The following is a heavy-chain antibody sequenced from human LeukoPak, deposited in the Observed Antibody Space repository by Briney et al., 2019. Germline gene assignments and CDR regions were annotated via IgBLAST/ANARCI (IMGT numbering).Heavy chain of an antibody. V-gene: IGHV3-30*02. J-gene: IGHJ4*02. D-gene: IGHD2-15*01. CDR2: IRYDGNNK. CDR1: GFTFSTYG. Sequence: GGSLRLSCAASGFTFSTYGMHWVRQAPGKGLEWVAFIRYDGNNKYNADSVKGRFTISRDNSKNTLYLQMNSLTAEDTAVYYCAKDGGSCFDYWGQGTLVTAPS. CDR3: AKDGGSCFDY.